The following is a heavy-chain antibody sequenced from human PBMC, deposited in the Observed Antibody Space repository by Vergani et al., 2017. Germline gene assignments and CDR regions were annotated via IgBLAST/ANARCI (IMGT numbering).Heavy chain of an antibody. D-gene: IGHD4-17*01. J-gene: IGHJ6*02. CDR3: AGDTRALYGDPTPYYYYGMDV. CDR2: IYYSGST. CDR1: GGPISSYY. Sequence: QVQLQESGPGLVKPSETLSLTCTVSGGPISSYYWSWIRQPPGKGLGWIGYIYYSGSTNYNPSFKSRVTISVDTSKNQFSLKLSAVTASDTAVYYWAGDTRALYGDPTPYYYYGMDVWGQGTTVTVSS. V-gene: IGHV4-59*01.